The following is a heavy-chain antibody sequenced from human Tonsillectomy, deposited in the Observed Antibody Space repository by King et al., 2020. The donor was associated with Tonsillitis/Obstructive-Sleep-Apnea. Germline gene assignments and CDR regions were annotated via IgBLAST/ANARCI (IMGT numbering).Heavy chain of an antibody. CDR2: IIPIFGTA. J-gene: IGHJ6*03. CDR3: ARGHRFLEWLLTPRSHYYYYMDV. D-gene: IGHD3-3*01. V-gene: IGHV1-69*01. CDR1: GGTFSSYA. Sequence: QLVQSGAEVKKPGSSVKVSCKASGGTFSSYAISWVRQAPGQGLEWMGGIIPIFGTANYAQKFQGRVTITADESTSTAYMELSSLRSEDTAVYYCARGHRFLEWLLTPRSHYYYYMDVWGKGTTVTVSS.